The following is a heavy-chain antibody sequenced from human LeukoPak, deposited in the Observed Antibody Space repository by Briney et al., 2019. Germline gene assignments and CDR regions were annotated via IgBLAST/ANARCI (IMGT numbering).Heavy chain of an antibody. CDR1: GFTFSSYA. Sequence: GGSLRLSCAASGFTFSSYAMSWVRQAPGKGLEWVSAISGSGGSTYYADSVKGRFTISRDNSKNTLYLQMNSLRAEDTAVYYCARDRNDYVWGSYRHNYYYYGMDVWGQGTTVTVSS. V-gene: IGHV3-23*01. J-gene: IGHJ6*02. CDR3: ARDRNDYVWGSYRHNYYYYGMDV. CDR2: ISGSGGST. D-gene: IGHD3-16*02.